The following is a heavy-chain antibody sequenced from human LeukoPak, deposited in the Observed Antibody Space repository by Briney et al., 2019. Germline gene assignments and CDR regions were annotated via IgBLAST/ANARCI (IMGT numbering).Heavy chain of an antibody. Sequence: GGSLRLSCAATGFTFSSYSMNWVRQAPGKGLEWVSSISSSSSYIYYADSVKGRFTISRDNAKNSLYLQMNSLRAEDTAVYYCARDPTYDSSGYGAYWGQGTLVTVSS. CDR3: ARDPTYDSSGYGAY. D-gene: IGHD3-22*01. CDR1: GFTFSSYS. J-gene: IGHJ4*02. CDR2: ISSSSSYI. V-gene: IGHV3-21*01.